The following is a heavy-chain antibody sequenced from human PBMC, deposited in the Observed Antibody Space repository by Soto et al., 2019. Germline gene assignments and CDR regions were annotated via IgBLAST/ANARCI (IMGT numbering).Heavy chain of an antibody. CDR3: ARVYSSTDIYYYYYMDV. CDR1: GFTVSSNY. CDR2: IYSGGST. J-gene: IGHJ6*03. Sequence: GSLRLSCAASGFTVSSNYMSWVRQAPGKGLEWVSVIYSGGSTYYADSVKGRFTISRDNSKNTLYLQMNSLRAEDTAVYYCARVYSSTDIYYYYYMDVWGKGTTVTVSS. D-gene: IGHD6-13*01. V-gene: IGHV3-66*01.